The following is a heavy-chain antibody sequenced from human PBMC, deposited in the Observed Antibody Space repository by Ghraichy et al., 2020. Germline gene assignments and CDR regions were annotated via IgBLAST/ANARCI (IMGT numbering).Heavy chain of an antibody. J-gene: IGHJ4*02. Sequence: GESLNISCAASGFTFSSYAMHWVRQAPDKGLEWVAAISYDGSNKYYADSVKGRFTISRDNSKNTLYLQMNSLRAEDTAVYYCARVFTIAAAGDYWGQGTLVTVSS. V-gene: IGHV3-30*04. CDR1: GFTFSSYA. CDR2: ISYDGSNK. CDR3: ARVFTIAAAGDY. D-gene: IGHD6-13*01.